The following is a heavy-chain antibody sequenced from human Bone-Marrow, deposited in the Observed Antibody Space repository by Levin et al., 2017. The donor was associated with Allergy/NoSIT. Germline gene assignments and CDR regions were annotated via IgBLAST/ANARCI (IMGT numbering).Heavy chain of an antibody. V-gene: IGHV3-23*01. D-gene: IGHD2-8*02. J-gene: IGHJ5*02. Sequence: GESLKISCAVSGFTFYNYAMSWVRQAPGKGLEWVSSISASGANTYYGDSVKGRFTISRDNSKNTLYLQMNSLRAEDTAVYYCARAGYCTGGAGYNNLFDPWGQGTLVTVSS. CDR1: GFTFYNYA. CDR3: ARAGYCTGGAGYNNLFDP. CDR2: ISASGANT.